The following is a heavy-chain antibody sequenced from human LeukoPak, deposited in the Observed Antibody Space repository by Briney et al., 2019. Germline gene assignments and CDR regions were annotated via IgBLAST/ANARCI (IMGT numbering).Heavy chain of an antibody. D-gene: IGHD3-3*01. CDR1: GGSISSYY. Sequence: PSETLSLTCTVSGGSISSYYWSWIRQPAGKGLEWIGRIYTSGSTNYNPSLKSRVTMSVDTSKNQFSLKLSSATAADTAVYYCARDRRSEDFWSGLDYWGQGTLVTVSS. CDR3: ARDRRSEDFWSGLDY. J-gene: IGHJ4*02. CDR2: IYTSGST. V-gene: IGHV4-4*07.